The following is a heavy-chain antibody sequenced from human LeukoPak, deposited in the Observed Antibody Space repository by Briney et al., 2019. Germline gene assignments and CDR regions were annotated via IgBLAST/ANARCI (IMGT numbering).Heavy chain of an antibody. J-gene: IGHJ4*02. Sequence: ASVKVSCKASGGTFSSYAISWVRQAPGQGLEWMGGIIPILGIANYAQKFQGRVTITADKSTSTAYMELSSLRSDDTAVYYCARGQQWLVAWGQGTLVTVSS. CDR3: ARGQQWLVA. CDR2: IIPILGIA. CDR1: GGTFSSYA. V-gene: IGHV1-69*10. D-gene: IGHD6-19*01.